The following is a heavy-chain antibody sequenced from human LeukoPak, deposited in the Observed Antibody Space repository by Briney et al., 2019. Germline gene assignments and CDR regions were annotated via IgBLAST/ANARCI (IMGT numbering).Heavy chain of an antibody. D-gene: IGHD3-22*01. V-gene: IGHV3-23*01. CDR3: AQGSYYDASGYYFTSWYFDL. CDR1: GFTFRNYG. CDR2: VSGSGANT. J-gene: IGHJ2*01. Sequence: GGSLRLSCAASGFTFRNYGMSWVRQAPGKGLEWVSVVSGSGANTYYADSVKDRFTISRDNSKDTLFLQMNSLRAEDTAIYYCAQGSYYDASGYYFTSWYFDLWGRGAVVTVSS.